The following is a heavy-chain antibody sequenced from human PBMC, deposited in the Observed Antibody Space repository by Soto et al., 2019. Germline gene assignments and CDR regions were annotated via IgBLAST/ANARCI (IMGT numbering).Heavy chain of an antibody. CDR1: GYTFTSYG. Sequence: ASVKVSCKASGYTFTSYGISWVRQAPGQGLEWMGWISAYNGNTNYAQKLQGRVTMTTDTSTSTAYMELRSLRSDETAVYYCARLPPPAVPYYYYYMDVWGKGTTVTVSS. D-gene: IGHD1-1*01. V-gene: IGHV1-18*01. J-gene: IGHJ6*03. CDR3: ARLPPPAVPYYYYYMDV. CDR2: ISAYNGNT.